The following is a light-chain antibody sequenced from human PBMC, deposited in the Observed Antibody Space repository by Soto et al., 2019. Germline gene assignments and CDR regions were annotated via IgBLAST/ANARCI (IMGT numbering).Light chain of an antibody. CDR2: LGS. Sequence: DIVMTQSPLSLPVTPGEPASISCRSSQSLLHSNGYNYLDWYLQKPGQSPQLLIYLGSNRASGVPDRFSGSGSGTDCTLKISRVEAENVGVYYCMQALQRGTFGQGTKVEIK. CDR3: MQALQRGT. CDR1: QSLLHSNGYNY. V-gene: IGKV2-28*01. J-gene: IGKJ1*01.